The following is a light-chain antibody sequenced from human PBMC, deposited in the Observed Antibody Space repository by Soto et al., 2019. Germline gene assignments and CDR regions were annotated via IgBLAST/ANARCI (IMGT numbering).Light chain of an antibody. CDR2: AAS. CDR3: QQYYSYPLT. Sequence: AIRMTQSPSSFSASTGDRVTITCRASQGISSYLAWYQQKPGKAPKLLIYAASTLQSGVPLRFNGSGSGTDFTLTISCLQSEDFATYYCQQYYSYPLTFGGGTKVEIK. CDR1: QGISSY. J-gene: IGKJ4*01. V-gene: IGKV1-8*01.